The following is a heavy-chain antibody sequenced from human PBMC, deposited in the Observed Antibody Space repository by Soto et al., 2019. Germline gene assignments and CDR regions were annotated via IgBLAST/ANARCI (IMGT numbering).Heavy chain of an antibody. CDR2: ISGSGGST. J-gene: IGHJ4*02. CDR1: GFTFSSYA. V-gene: IGHV3-23*01. Sequence: GGSLRLSCAASGFTFSSYAMSWVRQAPGKGLEWVSAISGSGGSTYYADSVKGRFTISRDNSKNTLYLQMNSLRAEDTAVYYCAKRRHPLTKLATVDYWGQGTLVTVSS. D-gene: IGHD1-1*01. CDR3: AKRRHPLTKLATVDY.